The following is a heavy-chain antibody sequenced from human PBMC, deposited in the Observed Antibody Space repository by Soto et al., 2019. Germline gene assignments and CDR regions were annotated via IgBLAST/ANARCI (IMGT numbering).Heavy chain of an antibody. J-gene: IGHJ4*02. CDR3: ANGLGPTNGIDY. CDR1: GGSISSSSYW. Sequence: PSETLSLTCTVSGGSISSSSYWWSWIRQSPSMGLDWIGSAYSSGSTYYSPSLKSRVTISLDTSKNQFSLKMTSVTAADTAVYYCANGLGPTNGIDYWGQGTLVTVSS. D-gene: IGHD3-9*01. CDR2: AYSSGST. V-gene: IGHV4-39*01.